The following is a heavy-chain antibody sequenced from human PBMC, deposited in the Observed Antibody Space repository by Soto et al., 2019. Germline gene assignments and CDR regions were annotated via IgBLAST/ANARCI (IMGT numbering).Heavy chain of an antibody. CDR2: INPNSGDT. Sequence: QVHLVQSGAEVKKPGASVIVSCKASGYTFTDDFIHWVRQAPGQGLEWVGWINPNSGDTGYAQNFQGRVTMTRETSISKAYMELSSLRSDDTAVYYCARRATERHFDSWGQGTLVTVSS. CDR1: GYTFTDDF. CDR3: ARRATERHFDS. J-gene: IGHJ4*02. D-gene: IGHD6-25*01. V-gene: IGHV1-2*02.